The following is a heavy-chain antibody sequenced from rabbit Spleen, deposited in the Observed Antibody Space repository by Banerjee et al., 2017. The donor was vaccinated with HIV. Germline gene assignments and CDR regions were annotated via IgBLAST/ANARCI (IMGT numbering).Heavy chain of an antibody. Sequence: QSLEESGGDLVKPEGSLTLTCAASGIDFSGTVYVCWVRQAPGKGLDWIACIFAGGTDTTYYASWAQGRFTISKTSSTTVTLQMTSLTAADTATYFCARDPYVVSGVSYNLWGQGTLVTVS. CDR2: IFAGGTDTT. J-gene: IGHJ3*01. V-gene: IGHV1S40*01. CDR3: ARDPYVVSGVSYNL. D-gene: IGHD1-1*01. CDR1: GIDFSGTVY.